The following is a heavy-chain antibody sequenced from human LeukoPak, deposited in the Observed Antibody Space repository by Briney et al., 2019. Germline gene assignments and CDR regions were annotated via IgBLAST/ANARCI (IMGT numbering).Heavy chain of an antibody. CDR2: ISYDGSNK. V-gene: IGHV3-30*04. CDR1: GFTFSSYA. J-gene: IGHJ4*02. Sequence: GGSLRLSCAASGFTFSSYAMHWVRQAPGKGLEWVAVISYDGSNKYYADSVKGRFTISRDNSKNTLYLQMNSLRAEDTAVYYCARGLRGKYQLLCYFDYWGQGTLVTVSS. D-gene: IGHD2-2*01. CDR3: ARGLRGKYQLLCYFDY.